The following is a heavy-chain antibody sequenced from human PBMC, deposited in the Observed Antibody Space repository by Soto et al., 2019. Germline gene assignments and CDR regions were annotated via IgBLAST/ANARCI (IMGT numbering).Heavy chain of an antibody. V-gene: IGHV4-30-2*01. CDR1: GGSISSGGYS. Sequence: PSETLSLTCAASGGSISSGGYSWSWVRQPPGKGLEWIGYIYHSGSTYYNPSLKSRVTISVDRSKNQFSLKLSSVTAADTAVYYCARGRRYDFWSGYWNWFDPWGQGTLVTVSS. D-gene: IGHD3-3*01. J-gene: IGHJ5*02. CDR2: IYHSGST. CDR3: ARGRRYDFWSGYWNWFDP.